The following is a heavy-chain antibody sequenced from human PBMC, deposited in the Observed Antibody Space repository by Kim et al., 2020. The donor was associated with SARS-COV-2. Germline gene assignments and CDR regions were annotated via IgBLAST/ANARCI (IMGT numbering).Heavy chain of an antibody. Sequence: ASVKVSCKAPGFTFTSYAMNWVRQAPGQGLEWMGWINTNTGNPTYAQGFTGRFVFSLDTSVSTAYLQISSLKAEDTAVYYCARVYGSSSWLDDAFDIWGQGTMVTVSS. CDR1: GFTFTSYA. CDR2: INTNTGNP. CDR3: ARVYGSSSWLDDAFDI. J-gene: IGHJ3*02. V-gene: IGHV7-4-1*02. D-gene: IGHD6-13*01.